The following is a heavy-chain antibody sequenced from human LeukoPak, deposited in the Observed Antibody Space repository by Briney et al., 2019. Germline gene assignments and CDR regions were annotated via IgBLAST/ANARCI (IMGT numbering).Heavy chain of an antibody. V-gene: IGHV3-15*05. Sequence: PGGSLRLSCAASGFTFSNAWMSWVRQAPGKGLEWVGRIKSKTDGGTTDYAAPVKGRFTISRDDSKNTLYLQMNSLRAEDTAVYYCARDHLSSGSSPDYYYYYYMDVWGKGTTVTISS. CDR2: IKSKTDGGTT. D-gene: IGHD6-19*01. J-gene: IGHJ6*03. CDR1: GFTFSNAW. CDR3: ARDHLSSGSSPDYYYYYYMDV.